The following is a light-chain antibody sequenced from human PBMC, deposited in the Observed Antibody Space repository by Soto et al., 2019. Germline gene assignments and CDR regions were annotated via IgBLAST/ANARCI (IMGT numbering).Light chain of an antibody. V-gene: IGLV4-69*01. CDR1: SGHSNYA. CDR3: QTWGSGTVV. CDR2: LNSDGSH. J-gene: IGLJ2*01. Sequence: QPVLTQSPSASASLGASVKLTCTLSSGHSNYAIAWHQQQSEKGPRYLMKLNSDGSHSKGDGIPDRFSGSSSGPERYLTIPSLQSEDEADYSCQTWGSGTVVFGGGTQLTVL.